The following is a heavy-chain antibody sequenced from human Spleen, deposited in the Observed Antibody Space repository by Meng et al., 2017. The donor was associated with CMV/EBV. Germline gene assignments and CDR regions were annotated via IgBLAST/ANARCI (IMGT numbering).Heavy chain of an antibody. Sequence: KASGDTFIASYIHWVRQAPGQGPEWMGGIIPILGIAHYAQKFQGRVTITADKSTSTAYMELSSLRSEDTAVYYCARSDTAMVTHLDYWGQGTLVTVSS. J-gene: IGHJ4*02. CDR2: IIPILGIA. V-gene: IGHV1-69*10. D-gene: IGHD5-18*01. CDR3: ARSDTAMVTHLDY. CDR1: GDTFIASY.